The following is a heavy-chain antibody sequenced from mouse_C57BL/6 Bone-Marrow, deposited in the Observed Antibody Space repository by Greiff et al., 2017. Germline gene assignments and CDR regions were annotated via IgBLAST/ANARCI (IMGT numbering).Heavy chain of an antibody. J-gene: IGHJ2*01. V-gene: IGHV1-5*01. D-gene: IGHD4-1*01. CDR2: IYPGNSDT. CDR3: TRVLLTVDY. Sequence: VQLKQSGTVLARPGASVKMSCKTSGYTFTSYWMHWVKQRPGKGLEWIGAIYPGNSDTSYNQKFKGKAKLNAVTSASTAYMELSSLTNEDSAVYYCTRVLLTVDYWGPGTTLTVSS. CDR1: GYTFTSYW.